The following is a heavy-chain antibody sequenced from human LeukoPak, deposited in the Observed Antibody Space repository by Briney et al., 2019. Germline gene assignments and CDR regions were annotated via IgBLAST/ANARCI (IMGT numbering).Heavy chain of an antibody. Sequence: SETLSLTCAVYGGSFSGYYWSWIRQPPGKGLEWIGEINHSGSTNYNPSLKSRVTISVDTSKNQFSLKLSSETAADTAVYYCARGRGVTRYWGQGTLVTVSS. CDR3: ARGRGVTRY. CDR1: GGSFSGYY. CDR2: INHSGST. J-gene: IGHJ4*02. V-gene: IGHV4-34*01. D-gene: IGHD3-10*01.